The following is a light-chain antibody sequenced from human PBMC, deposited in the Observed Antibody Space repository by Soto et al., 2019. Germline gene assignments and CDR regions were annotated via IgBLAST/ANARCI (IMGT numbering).Light chain of an antibody. Sequence: EIVLTQSPGTLSLSPGERATRSCRASQSVSSCYLAWYQQKPGQAPRLLIYGASSRATGIPDRFSGSGSGTDFTLTISRLEPEDFAVYYCQQYGRSPAFGGGTKVEIK. CDR3: QQYGRSPA. J-gene: IGKJ4*01. V-gene: IGKV3-20*01. CDR2: GAS. CDR1: QSVSSCY.